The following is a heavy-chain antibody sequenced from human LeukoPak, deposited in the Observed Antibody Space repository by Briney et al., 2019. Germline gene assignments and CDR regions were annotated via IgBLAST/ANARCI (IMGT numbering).Heavy chain of an antibody. V-gene: IGHV4-61*02. Sequence: SETLSLTCTVSGGSISSGSYYWSWIRQPAGKGLEWIGRIYTSGSTNYNPSLKSRLTMSVDTSKNQFSLKLNSVTAADTAVYYCARVEALTYFDYWGQGTLVTVSS. J-gene: IGHJ4*02. CDR2: IYTSGST. CDR3: ARVEALTYFDY. D-gene: IGHD1-1*01. CDR1: GGSISSGSYY.